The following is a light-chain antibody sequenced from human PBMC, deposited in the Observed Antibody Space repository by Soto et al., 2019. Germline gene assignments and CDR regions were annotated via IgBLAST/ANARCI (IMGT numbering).Light chain of an antibody. J-gene: IGLJ1*01. V-gene: IGLV1-47*01. CDR2: RNS. CDR1: ASTIGRNY. Sequence: VLTQSPSASGTPGQRVTISCSGSASTIGRNYVYWYQQLPGTAPKLLIYRNSQRPSGVPDRFSGSKSGTSASLAISGLRSEDEADYYCAAWADNLSGLYVFGAGTKVTVL. CDR3: AAWADNLSGLYV.